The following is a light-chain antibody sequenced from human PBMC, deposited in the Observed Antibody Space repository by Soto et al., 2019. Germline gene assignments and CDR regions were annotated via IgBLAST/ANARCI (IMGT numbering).Light chain of an antibody. Sequence: QPVLTQPPSVSGAPGQRVIISCTGSNSNIGAGYEVHWFQQLPGTAPKLLIYGNINRPSGVPDRFSGSKSGTSASLAITGLQPEDAADYYCQSYDSSLSVLYVFGTGTKLTVL. CDR2: GNI. J-gene: IGLJ1*01. V-gene: IGLV1-40*01. CDR1: NSNIGAGYE. CDR3: QSYDSSLSVLYV.